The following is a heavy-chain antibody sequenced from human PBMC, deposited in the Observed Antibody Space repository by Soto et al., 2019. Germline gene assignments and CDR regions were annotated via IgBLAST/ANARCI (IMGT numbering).Heavy chain of an antibody. CDR1: GFTFGDFA. J-gene: IGHJ4*02. CDR3: TRDRILVAYFDF. CDR2: IRSKDYGGTT. V-gene: IGHV3-49*03. D-gene: IGHD6-19*01. Sequence: GGSLRLSCTASGFTFGDFAMSWFRQAPGKGLEWVGFIRSKDYGGTTEYAASVKGRFTISRDDSKSIAYLQMNSLKTEDTAVYYCTRDRILVAYFDFWGQGTLGTGSS.